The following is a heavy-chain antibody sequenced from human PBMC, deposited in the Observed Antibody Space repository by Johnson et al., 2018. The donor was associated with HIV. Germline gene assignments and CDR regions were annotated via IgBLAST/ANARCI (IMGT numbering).Heavy chain of an antibody. CDR3: ATLTVRSRAFDL. CDR2: INWNGDTT. Sequence: VLLVESGGSVIRPGGSLRLSCVGTGFTFENYGMSWVRQAPGKGLQWVSGINWNGDTTTYADSVKGRFTVSRDNAKRSLYQQLSNLRAEDTALYYCATLTVRSRAFDLWGQGTLVTVSS. CDR1: GFTFENYG. D-gene: IGHD4-17*01. V-gene: IGHV3-20*04. J-gene: IGHJ3*01.